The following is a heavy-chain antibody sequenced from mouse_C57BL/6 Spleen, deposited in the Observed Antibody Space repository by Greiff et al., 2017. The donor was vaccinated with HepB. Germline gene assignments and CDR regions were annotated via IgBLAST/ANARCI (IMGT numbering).Heavy chain of an antibody. Sequence: QVQLQQSGAELVRPGTSVKVSCKASGYAFTNYLLEWVKQRPGQGLEWIGVLNPGSGGTNYNEKFKGKATLTADKSSSTAYMQLSSLTSEDSAVYFCARSDDSSWCAYWGQGTLVTVSA. D-gene: IGHD2-4*01. CDR3: ARSDDSSWCAY. J-gene: IGHJ3*01. V-gene: IGHV1-54*01. CDR2: LNPGSGGT. CDR1: GYAFTNYL.